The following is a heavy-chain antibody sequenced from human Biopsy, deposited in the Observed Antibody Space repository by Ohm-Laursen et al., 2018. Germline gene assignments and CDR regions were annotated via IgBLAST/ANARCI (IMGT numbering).Heavy chain of an antibody. CDR3: ARAGVGSDGTDSYYYGMDV. CDR2: ISPSGATT. D-gene: IGHD5-24*01. Sequence: ASVKVSCKASGNTFATYHIHWVRQAPGQRLEWMGVISPSGATTSFSQKFQGRITMTRDTSTGTVYMDLNSLGSEDTAVYYCARAGVGSDGTDSYYYGMDVWGPGTTVTVSS. CDR1: GNTFATYH. J-gene: IGHJ6*02. V-gene: IGHV1-46*01.